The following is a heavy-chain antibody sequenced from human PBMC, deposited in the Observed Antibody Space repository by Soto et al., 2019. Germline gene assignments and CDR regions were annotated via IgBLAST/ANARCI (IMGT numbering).Heavy chain of an antibody. Sequence: GASVKVSCKASGGTFSSYAISWVRQAPGQGLEWMGGIIPIFGTANYAQKFQGRVTITADESTSTAYMELSSLRSEDTAVYYCARDLEDLYCSGGSCYPGGFYYYYYGMDVWGQGTTLTVSS. V-gene: IGHV1-69*13. D-gene: IGHD2-15*01. J-gene: IGHJ6*02. CDR1: GGTFSSYA. CDR3: ARDLEDLYCSGGSCYPGGFYYYYYGMDV. CDR2: IIPIFGTA.